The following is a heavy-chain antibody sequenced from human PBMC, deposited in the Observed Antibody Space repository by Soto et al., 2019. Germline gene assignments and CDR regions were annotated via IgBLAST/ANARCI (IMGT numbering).Heavy chain of an antibody. Sequence: QVHLVQSGAEVKKPGASVKVSCKASGYTFTSYGITWVRQAPGQGLEWMGWISAHNGNTDYAQKLQGRVIVTRDTSPSTAYMDLRSLGSDDTEVDYCARERYGDYWGQGALVTVSS. CDR3: ARERYGDY. J-gene: IGHJ4*02. V-gene: IGHV1-18*01. CDR2: ISAHNGNT. D-gene: IGHD1-1*01. CDR1: GYTFTSYG.